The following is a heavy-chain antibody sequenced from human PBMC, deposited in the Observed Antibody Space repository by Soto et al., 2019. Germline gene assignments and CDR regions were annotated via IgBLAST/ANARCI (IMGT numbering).Heavy chain of an antibody. CDR3: AGVRYCSGGSCSVQYYFDY. V-gene: IGHV1-69*13. CDR1: GGTFSSYA. Sequence: SVKVSCKASGGTFSSYAISWVRQAPGQGLEWMGGIIPIFGTANYAQKFQGRVTITADESTSTAYMELSSLRSEDTAVYYCAGVRYCSGGSCSVQYYFDYWGQGTLVTVSS. J-gene: IGHJ4*02. D-gene: IGHD2-15*01. CDR2: IIPIFGTA.